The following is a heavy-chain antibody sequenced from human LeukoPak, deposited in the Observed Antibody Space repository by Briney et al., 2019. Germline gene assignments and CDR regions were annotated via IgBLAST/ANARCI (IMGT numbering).Heavy chain of an antibody. CDR2: ISSSSTTI. J-gene: IGHJ4*02. D-gene: IGHD6-13*01. V-gene: IGHV3-48*04. CDR1: GFTFSSYS. Sequence: PGGSLRLSCAASGFTFSSYSVTWVRQAPGKGLEWVSYISSSSTTIYYTDSVKGRFTVSRDNAKNSLYLQMNSLRAEDTAVYYCARGGRGSSWYEKWGQGTLVAVSS. CDR3: ARGGRGSSWYEK.